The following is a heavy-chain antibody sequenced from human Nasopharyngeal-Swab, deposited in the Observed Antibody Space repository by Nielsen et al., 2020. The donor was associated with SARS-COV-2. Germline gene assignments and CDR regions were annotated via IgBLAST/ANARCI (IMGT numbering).Heavy chain of an antibody. CDR2: ISSSSSYI. CDR3: ARDGLDYDFWSAYFMDV. J-gene: IGHJ6*02. Sequence: GGSLRLSCAASGFTFNNYNFNWVRQAPGKGLEWVSSISSSSSYIDYADSVKGRCTISRDNAKNSLYLQMNSLRAEDTAVYYCARDGLDYDFWSAYFMDVWGQGTTVTVSS. V-gene: IGHV3-21*01. D-gene: IGHD3-3*01. CDR1: GFTFNNYN.